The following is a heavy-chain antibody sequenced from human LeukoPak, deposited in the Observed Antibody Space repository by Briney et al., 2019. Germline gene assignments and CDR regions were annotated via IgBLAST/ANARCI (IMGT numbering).Heavy chain of an antibody. D-gene: IGHD6-19*01. J-gene: IGHJ4*02. CDR3: ATWSSGWQFDY. Sequence: GGSLRLSCAASRFTFSKSWMTWVRQAPGKGLQWVAHIKEDGGDKYYVDSVKGRFTISRDNGKTSVYLQMSSLRAEDTAVYYCATWSSGWQFDYWGQGILVSVSS. CDR1: RFTFSKSW. V-gene: IGHV3-7*05. CDR2: IKEDGGDK.